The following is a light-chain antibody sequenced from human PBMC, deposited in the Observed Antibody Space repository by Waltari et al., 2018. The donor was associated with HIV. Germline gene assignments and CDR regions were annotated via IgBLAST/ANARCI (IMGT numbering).Light chain of an antibody. Sequence: DIVMTQSPDPLAVSLGERATSSCNSSQSVVYSSNNKNYLAWYQQKPGQPPKLLIYWASTRESGVPDRFSGSGSGTDFTLTISSLQAEDVAVYYCQQYYSTPYTFGQGTKLEIK. CDR2: WAS. J-gene: IGKJ2*01. CDR1: QSVVYSSNNKNY. V-gene: IGKV4-1*01. CDR3: QQYYSTPYT.